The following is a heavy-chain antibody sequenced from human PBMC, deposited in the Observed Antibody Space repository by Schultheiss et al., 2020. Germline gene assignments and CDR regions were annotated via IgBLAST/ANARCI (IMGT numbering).Heavy chain of an antibody. Sequence: SVKVSCKASGGTFSSYAISWVRQAPGQGLEWMGWINPNSGDTNYAQKFQGRVTITADESTSTAYMELRSLRSDDTAVYYCARGGVYKIAVALGVDYWGQGTLVTVSS. CDR1: GGTFSSYA. CDR3: ARGGVYKIAVALGVDY. J-gene: IGHJ4*02. V-gene: IGHV1-69*13. CDR2: INPNSGDT. D-gene: IGHD6-19*01.